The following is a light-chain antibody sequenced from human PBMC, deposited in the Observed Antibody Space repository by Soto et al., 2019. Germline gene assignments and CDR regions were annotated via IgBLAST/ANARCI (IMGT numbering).Light chain of an antibody. V-gene: IGKV3-20*01. Sequence: EIVFTQSPGTLYLSPGERAALSCRASQSVISNYLAWYQQKPGLAHRLLIYGASSRHTGIPDRFSGSGSGTDVTLTISRLEPEDFAVYYCQQYGSSPITFGQGTRLGL. CDR1: QSVISNY. J-gene: IGKJ5*01. CDR3: QQYGSSPIT. CDR2: GAS.